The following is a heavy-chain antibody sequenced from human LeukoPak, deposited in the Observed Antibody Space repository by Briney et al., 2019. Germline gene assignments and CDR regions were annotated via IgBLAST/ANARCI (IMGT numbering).Heavy chain of an antibody. CDR3: ARAHGNSFYPYYYMDV. D-gene: IGHD4-23*01. V-gene: IGHV4-59*01. CDR1: GGSISNYY. J-gene: IGHJ6*03. Sequence: SETLSLTCSVSGGSISNYYWSWIRQPPGKGLEWIGYIYYTGSTNYNPSFKSRVTISVDTSKNQFSLKMHSVTAADTALYHCARAHGNSFYPYYYMDVWGEGTTVTVSS. CDR2: IYYTGST.